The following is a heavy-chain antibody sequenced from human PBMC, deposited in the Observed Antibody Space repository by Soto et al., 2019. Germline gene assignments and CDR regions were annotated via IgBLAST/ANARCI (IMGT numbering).Heavy chain of an antibody. CDR2: ISYDGSNK. CDR1: GFTFSSYA. CDR3: ARDSTYYDFWSGYFPTGAFDY. J-gene: IGHJ4*02. Sequence: GGSLRLSCAASGFTFSSYAMHWVRQAPGKGLEWVAVISYDGSNKYYADSVKGRFTISRDNSKNTLYLQMNSLRAEDTAVYYCARDSTYYDFWSGYFPTGAFDYWGQGTLVTVSS. D-gene: IGHD3-3*01. V-gene: IGHV3-30-3*01.